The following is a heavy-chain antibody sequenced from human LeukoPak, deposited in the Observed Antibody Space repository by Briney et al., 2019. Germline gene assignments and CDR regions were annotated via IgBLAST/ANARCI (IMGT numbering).Heavy chain of an antibody. CDR3: ARRTGYNSYDMDV. V-gene: IGHV1-18*01. D-gene: IGHD3/OR15-3a*01. J-gene: IGHJ6*02. CDR1: GYIFMQYG. CDR2: ISTYNGNA. Sequence: GASVKVSCKASGYIFMQYGISWVRQAPGQGLEWMAWISTYNGNANYAQKFQGRVTMTTDTSTSTAYMELRSLRSDDTAVYYCARRTGYNSYDMDVWGQGTTVIVSS.